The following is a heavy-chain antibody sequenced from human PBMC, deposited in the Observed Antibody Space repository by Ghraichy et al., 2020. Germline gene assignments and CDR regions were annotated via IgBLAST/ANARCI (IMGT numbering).Heavy chain of an antibody. Sequence: SLNISCIASGFSFGDYAMSWFRQAPGKGLEWVGFIRSKADGGATNYAASVKGRFTISRDDSKTVAYLQMNSLKIEDTAVYYCVRDRPLDYWGQGTLVTVSS. V-gene: IGHV3-49*03. CDR3: VRDRPLDY. CDR1: GFSFGDYA. D-gene: IGHD6-6*01. CDR2: IRSKADGGAT. J-gene: IGHJ4*02.